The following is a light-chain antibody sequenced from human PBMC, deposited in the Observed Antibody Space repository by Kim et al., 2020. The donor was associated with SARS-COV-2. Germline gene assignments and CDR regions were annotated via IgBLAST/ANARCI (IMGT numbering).Light chain of an antibody. CDR1: QGISRS. CDR3: QQGNDLPYT. J-gene: IGKJ2*01. V-gene: IGKV1D-12*01. CDR2: GAS. Sequence: DVQMTQSPSFVSASVGDRVTITCRAGQGISRSLAWYQQKPGEAPQLLISGASSLRSGVPSRFSGRGSGTEFTLTINSLQPGDIATYFCQQGNDLPYTFGQGPKLEIK.